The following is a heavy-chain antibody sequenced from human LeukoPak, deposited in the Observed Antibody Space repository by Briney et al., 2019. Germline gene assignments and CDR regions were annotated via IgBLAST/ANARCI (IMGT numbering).Heavy chain of an antibody. CDR1: GGSISSGGYS. J-gene: IGHJ4*02. CDR2: IYHSGST. Sequence: PSQTLSLTCAVSGGSISSGGYSWSWIRQPPGKGLEWIGYIYHSGSTNYNPSLKSRVTISVNTSKNQFSLKLSSVTAADTAVYYCARARGAARPGDFDYWGQGTLVTVSS. CDR3: ARARGAARPGDFDY. D-gene: IGHD6-6*01. V-gene: IGHV4-30-2*01.